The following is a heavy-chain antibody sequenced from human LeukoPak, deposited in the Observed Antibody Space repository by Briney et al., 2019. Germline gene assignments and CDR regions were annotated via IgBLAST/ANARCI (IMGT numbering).Heavy chain of an antibody. Sequence: GGSLRLSCAASGFTSKDHAMAWVRQAPRKGLEYVSIITGDGTATHYSDSVKGRFTISRDNSKSTLYLQMNSLTAEDTAVYHCAKGVGPSAPNGRVFNSWGQGTLVTVSS. CDR1: GFTSKDHA. D-gene: IGHD2-2*01. V-gene: IGHV3-23*01. J-gene: IGHJ5*02. CDR3: AKGVGPSAPNGRVFNS. CDR2: ITGDGTAT.